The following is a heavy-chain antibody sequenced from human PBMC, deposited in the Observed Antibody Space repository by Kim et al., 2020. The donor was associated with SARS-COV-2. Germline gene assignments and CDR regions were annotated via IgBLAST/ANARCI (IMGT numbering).Heavy chain of an antibody. V-gene: IGHV3-33*01. D-gene: IGHD3-3*01. Sequence: YYADSVKGRFTISRDNSKNTLYLQMNSLRAEDTAVYYCARDREFWRVFDYWGQGTLVTVSS. J-gene: IGHJ4*02. CDR3: ARDREFWRVFDY.